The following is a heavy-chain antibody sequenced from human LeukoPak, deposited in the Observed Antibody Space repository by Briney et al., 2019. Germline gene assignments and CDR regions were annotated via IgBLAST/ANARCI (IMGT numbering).Heavy chain of an antibody. J-gene: IGHJ3*02. CDR2: IWYDGSNK. D-gene: IGHD6-19*01. Sequence: GGSLRLSCAASGFTFSSYGMHWVRQAPGKGLGWVAVIWYDGSNKYYADSVKGRFTISRDNSKNTLYLQMNSLRAEDTAVYYCAKLAVAGTGDAFDIWGQGTMVTVSS. CDR3: AKLAVAGTGDAFDI. V-gene: IGHV3-33*06. CDR1: GFTFSSYG.